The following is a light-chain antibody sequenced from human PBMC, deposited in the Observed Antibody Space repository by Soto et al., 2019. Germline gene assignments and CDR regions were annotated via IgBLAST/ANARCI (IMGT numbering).Light chain of an antibody. Sequence: LAQPASVSGSPGQSITISCTGTSSDVGGYNYVSWYQQHPGKAPKLMIYDVSDRPSGVSNRFSGSKSGNTASLTISGLQAEDEADYFCSSYTSNSTPFVFGTGTKVTVL. J-gene: IGLJ1*01. CDR3: SSYTSNSTPFV. V-gene: IGLV2-14*03. CDR1: SSDVGGYNY. CDR2: DVS.